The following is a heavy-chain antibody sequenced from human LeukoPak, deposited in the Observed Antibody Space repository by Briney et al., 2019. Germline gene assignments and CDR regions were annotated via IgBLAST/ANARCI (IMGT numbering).Heavy chain of an antibody. D-gene: IGHD6-13*01. V-gene: IGHV4-59*01. CDR3: ARGVYIAAAQYGY. CDR1: GGSISSYY. CDR2: IYYSGTT. J-gene: IGHJ4*02. Sequence: SETLSLTCTVSGGSISSYYWSWIRQPPGKGLEWIGYIYYSGTTNYNPSLKSRVTISVDTSKNQFSLKLSSVTAADTAVYYCARGVYIAAAQYGYRGQGTLVTVSS.